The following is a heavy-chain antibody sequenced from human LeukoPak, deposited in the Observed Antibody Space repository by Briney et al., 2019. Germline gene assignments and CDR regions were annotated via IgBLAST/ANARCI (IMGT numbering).Heavy chain of an antibody. CDR3: ARLPVIVGAALEYYYYYMDV. V-gene: IGHV4-39*07. J-gene: IGHJ6*03. CDR1: GGSISSSSYY. Sequence: ETLSLTCTVSGGSISSSSYYWGWIRQPPGKGLEWIGSIYHSGSTYYNPSLKSRVTISADKSKNQVSLKLTSVTAADTAVYYCARLPVIVGAALEYYYYYMDVWGQGTTVTVSS. D-gene: IGHD1-26*01. CDR2: IYHSGST.